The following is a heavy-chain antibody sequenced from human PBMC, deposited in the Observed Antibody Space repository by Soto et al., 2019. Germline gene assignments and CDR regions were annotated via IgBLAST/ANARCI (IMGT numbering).Heavy chain of an antibody. V-gene: IGHV3-64*01. CDR3: ARHSSGYSYAFDI. CDR2: ISSNGGST. J-gene: IGHJ3*02. CDR1: GFTFSSYA. Sequence: ESGGGLVQPGGSLRLSCAASGFTFSSYAMHWVRQAPGKGLEYVSAISSNGGSTYYANSVKGRFTISRDNSKYTLYLQMGSLRAEDMAVYYCARHSSGYSYAFDIWGQGTMVTVSS. D-gene: IGHD3-22*01.